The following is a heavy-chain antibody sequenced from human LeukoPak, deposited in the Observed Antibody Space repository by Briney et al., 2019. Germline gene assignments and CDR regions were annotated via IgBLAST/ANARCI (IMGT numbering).Heavy chain of an antibody. Sequence: GGSLRLSCVASGFTFNNYGMHWVRQAPGKGLEWVAVIWYDGNNKYYADSVEGRFTISRDNSKNTLYLQMNSLRAGDTAIYYCARGVSANWYVKDYWGQGTLVTVSS. CDR3: ARGVSANWYVKDY. V-gene: IGHV3-33*01. CDR1: GFTFNNYG. D-gene: IGHD1-1*01. CDR2: IWYDGNNK. J-gene: IGHJ4*02.